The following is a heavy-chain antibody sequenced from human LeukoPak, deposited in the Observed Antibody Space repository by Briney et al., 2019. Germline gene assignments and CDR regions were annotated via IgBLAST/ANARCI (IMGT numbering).Heavy chain of an antibody. D-gene: IGHD2-2*01. Sequence: SQTLSLTCAISGDSVSSNSAAWNWIRQSPSRGLEWLGRTYYRSKWYNDYAVSVKSRITINPDTSKNQFSLQLNSVTPEDTAVYYCARVIPIPASGYHYYSIDVWGKGTTVTVSS. CDR1: GDSVSSNSAA. CDR3: ARVIPIPASGYHYYSIDV. V-gene: IGHV6-1*01. CDR2: TYYRSKWYN. J-gene: IGHJ6*03.